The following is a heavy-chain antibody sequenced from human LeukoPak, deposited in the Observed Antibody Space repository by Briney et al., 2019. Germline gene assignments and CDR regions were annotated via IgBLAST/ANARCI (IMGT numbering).Heavy chain of an antibody. J-gene: IGHJ2*01. CDR1: GFTFSSYS. CDR2: ISSSSSYI. D-gene: IGHD1-14*01. Sequence: GGSLRLSCAASGFTFSSYSMNWVRQAPGKGLEWVSSISSSSSYIYYADSVKGRFTISRDNAKNSLYLQMNSLRAEDTAVYYRARDWSWDSITGLDFDLWGRGTLVTVSS. CDR3: ARDWSWDSITGLDFDL. V-gene: IGHV3-21*01.